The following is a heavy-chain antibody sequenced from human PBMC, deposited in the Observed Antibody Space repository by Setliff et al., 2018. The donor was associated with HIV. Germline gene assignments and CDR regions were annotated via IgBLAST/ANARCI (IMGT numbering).Heavy chain of an antibody. CDR2: THYRSKWYH. Sequence: SQTLSLTCVISGDSVSNNNAAWNWIRQSPSRGLEWLGRTHYRSKWYHDYAASLKGRMNISSDTSRNQFSLQLNSVTPEDTAIYYCARVHEAQCGYRFDYWGQGILVTVSS. J-gene: IGHJ4*02. D-gene: IGHD6-25*01. CDR1: GDSVSNNNAA. CDR3: ARVHEAQCGYRFDY. V-gene: IGHV6-1*01.